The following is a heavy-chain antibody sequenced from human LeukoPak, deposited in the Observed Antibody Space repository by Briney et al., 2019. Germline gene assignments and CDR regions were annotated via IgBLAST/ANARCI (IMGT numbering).Heavy chain of an antibody. CDR3: ARAGDRPMAH. D-gene: IGHD3-10*01. CDR1: GGTFSSYA. J-gene: IGHJ4*02. CDR2: IIPILGTA. Sequence: EASVKVSCKASGGTFSSYAISWVRQAPGQGLEWMGGIIPILGTANYAQKFQGRVTITADESTSTAYMELSSLRSEDTAVYYCARAGDRPMAHWGQGTLVTVSS. V-gene: IGHV1-69*13.